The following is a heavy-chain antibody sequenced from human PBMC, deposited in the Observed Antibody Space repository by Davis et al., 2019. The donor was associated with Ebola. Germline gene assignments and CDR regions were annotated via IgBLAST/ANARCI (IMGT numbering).Heavy chain of an antibody. J-gene: IGHJ3*02. Sequence: PSETLSLTCAISGDSVSTAGWNWIRQSPSRGLEWLGRTYYNSKWYKDYAVSLKSRITFSPDTSKNQFSLQLDSVTPEDTAVYYCARVNWGAGKAFDIWGQGSMVTVSS. CDR3: ARVNWGAGKAFDI. CDR2: TYYNSKWYK. V-gene: IGHV6-1*01. D-gene: IGHD7-27*01. CDR1: GDSVSTAG.